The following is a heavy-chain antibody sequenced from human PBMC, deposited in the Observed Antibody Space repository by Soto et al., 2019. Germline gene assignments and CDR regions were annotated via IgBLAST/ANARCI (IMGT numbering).Heavy chain of an antibody. J-gene: IGHJ4*02. CDR2: INPNDGDT. Sequence: QVQLVQSGAEVKKPGASVKVPCKASGYTFTAYSIHWVRQAPGQGLEWMGWINPNDGDTNYAQNFQDRVTMTSDTSITTVYMDLSRLTSDDPAVYFCARDSYSGSYVHWGQGTLVTVSS. CDR3: ARDSYSGSYVH. V-gene: IGHV1-2*02. CDR1: GYTFTAYS. D-gene: IGHD1-26*01.